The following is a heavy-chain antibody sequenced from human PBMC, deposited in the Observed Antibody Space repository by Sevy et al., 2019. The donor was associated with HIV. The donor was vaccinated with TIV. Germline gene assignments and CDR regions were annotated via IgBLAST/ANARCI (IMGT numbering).Heavy chain of an antibody. Sequence: GGSLRLSCAASGFTFSSYWMSWVRQAPGKGLEWVANIKQDGSEKYYVDSVKGRFTISRDNAKNSLYLQMNSLRAEDTAVYYCASEGGWELPSYYMDVWGKGTTVTVSS. V-gene: IGHV3-7*01. D-gene: IGHD1-26*01. CDR1: GFTFSSYW. CDR3: ASEGGWELPSYYMDV. CDR2: IKQDGSEK. J-gene: IGHJ6*03.